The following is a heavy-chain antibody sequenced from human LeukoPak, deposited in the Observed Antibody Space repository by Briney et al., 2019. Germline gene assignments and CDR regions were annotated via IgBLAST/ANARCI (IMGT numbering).Heavy chain of an antibody. V-gene: IGHV3-21*01. D-gene: IGHD6-19*01. CDR1: GFSFSSFS. Sequence: GGSLRLSCAASGFSFSSFSMNWVRQAPGKGLEWVSYISGGSSFTYYVDSVKGRFTISRNNAKNSLYLQMNSLRAEDTAVYYCARDLGYSSGPNYWGQGTRVTVSS. J-gene: IGHJ4*02. CDR3: ARDLGYSSGPNY. CDR2: ISGGSSFT.